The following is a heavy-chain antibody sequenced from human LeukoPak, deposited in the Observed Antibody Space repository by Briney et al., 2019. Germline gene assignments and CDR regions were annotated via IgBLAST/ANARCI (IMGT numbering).Heavy chain of an antibody. CDR3: ARGSVFRAQWELVSEGMDV. CDR1: GGSISSYY. V-gene: IGHV4-59*01. CDR2: IYYSGST. J-gene: IGHJ6*02. Sequence: SETLSLTCTVSGGSISSYYWSWIRQPPGKGLEWIGYIYYSGSTNYNPSLKSRATISVDTSKNQFSLKLSSVTAADTAVYYCARGSVFRAQWELVSEGMDVWGQGTTVTVSS. D-gene: IGHD1-26*01.